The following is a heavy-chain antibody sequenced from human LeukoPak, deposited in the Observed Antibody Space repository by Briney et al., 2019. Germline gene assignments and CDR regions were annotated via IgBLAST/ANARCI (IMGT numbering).Heavy chain of an antibody. CDR1: GYTFTSYY. CDR3: ARPGGSGSYYRWYFDY. J-gene: IGHJ4*02. CDR2: INPSGGST. D-gene: IGHD1-26*01. Sequence: ASVKVSCKASGYTFTSYYMHWVRQAPGQGLEWMGIINPSGGSTSYAQKFQGRVTMTRDTSTSTVYMELSSLRSEDTAVYYCARPGGSGSYYRWYFDYWGQGTLVTVSS. V-gene: IGHV1-46*01.